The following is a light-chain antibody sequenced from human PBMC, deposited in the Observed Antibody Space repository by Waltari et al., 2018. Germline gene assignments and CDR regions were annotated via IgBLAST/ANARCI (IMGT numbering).Light chain of an antibody. CDR2: DAS. CDR3: QQRSNWPFT. CDR1: QSVRSY. Sequence: EIVLTQSPATLSLSPGERATLSCRASQSVRSYLAWYQQKPGQAPRLLIYDASNRATGITARFSGSGSGTDFTLTISSLEPEDFAVYYCQQRSNWPFTFGPWTKVDIK. V-gene: IGKV3-11*01. J-gene: IGKJ3*01.